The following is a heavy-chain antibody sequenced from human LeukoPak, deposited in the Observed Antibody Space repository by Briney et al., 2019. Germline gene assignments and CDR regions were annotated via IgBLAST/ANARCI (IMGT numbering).Heavy chain of an antibody. J-gene: IGHJ4*02. CDR1: GYSFPNSW. V-gene: IGHV5-51*01. CDR3: ARFPLAAAGRFFDY. Sequence: GDSLKISCKASGYSFPNSWIGWVRQMPGKGLEWMGIIYPGDSDTRYSPSFQGQVTISADKSISTAYLQWSSLKASDTAMYYCARFPLAAAGRFFDYWGQGTLVTVSS. D-gene: IGHD6-13*01. CDR2: IYPGDSDT.